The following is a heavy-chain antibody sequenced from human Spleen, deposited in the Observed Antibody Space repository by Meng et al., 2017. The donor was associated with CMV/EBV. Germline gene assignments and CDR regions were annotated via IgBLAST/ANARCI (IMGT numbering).Heavy chain of an antibody. D-gene: IGHD2-2*01. CDR1: SSYS. CDR2: IIPISGTI. V-gene: IGHV1-69*05. CDR3: ARECSTSCYSTFDDEYFQH. J-gene: IGHJ1*01. Sequence: SSYSSSWLLRAPGKGLEWMGGIIPISGTINHAQQFQGGVAITTDESTRTAYMELSSLRSEDTALYYCARECSTSCYSTFDDEYFQHWGQGTLVTVSS.